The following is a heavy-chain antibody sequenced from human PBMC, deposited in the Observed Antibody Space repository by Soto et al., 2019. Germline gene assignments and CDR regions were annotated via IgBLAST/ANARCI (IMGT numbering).Heavy chain of an antibody. CDR3: VRVKRQGCTWHNSYCMDV. CDR2: FDPEGGDT. V-gene: IGHV1-24*01. Sequence: QVQMVQSGAEVKKPGASVKVSCKVFGYTLSEFSLHWVRQAPGKGLEWMGGFDPEGGDTTYAQKFQGRLTMTEDTSAETAYMELRRLRFEDTAMYYCVRVKRQGCTWHNSYCMDVWGQGTTVTVSS. J-gene: IGHJ6*02. D-gene: IGHD1-1*01. CDR1: GYTLSEFS.